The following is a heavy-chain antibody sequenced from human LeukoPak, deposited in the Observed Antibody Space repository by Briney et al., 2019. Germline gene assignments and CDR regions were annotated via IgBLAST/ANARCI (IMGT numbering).Heavy chain of an antibody. Sequence: SETLSLTCTVSGGSISSYYWSWIRQPPGKGLEWIGYIYYSGSTNYNPSLKSRVTISVKTSKNQFSLKLRSVTAADTAVYYCARVPGGALNWFDPWGQGTLVTISS. CDR1: GGSISSYY. CDR2: IYYSGST. V-gene: IGHV4-59*01. CDR3: ARVPGGALNWFDP. J-gene: IGHJ5*02. D-gene: IGHD1-1*01.